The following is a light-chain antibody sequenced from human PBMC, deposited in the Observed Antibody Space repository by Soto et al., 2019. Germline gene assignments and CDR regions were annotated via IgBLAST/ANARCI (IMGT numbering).Light chain of an antibody. CDR3: SSHTTSSTWV. J-gene: IGLJ3*02. CDR1: SSDVGGYKY. CDR2: GVS. V-gene: IGLV2-14*01. Sequence: QSALTQPASVSGSPGQSITISCTGTSSDVGGYKYVSWYQHHPGKAPKLMLYGVSDRPSGVSKRFSGSKSGNTASLTISGLQAEDEADYYCSSHTTSSTWVFGGGTKLTVL.